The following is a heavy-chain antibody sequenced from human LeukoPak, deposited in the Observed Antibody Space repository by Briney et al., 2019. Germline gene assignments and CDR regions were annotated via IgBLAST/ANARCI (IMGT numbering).Heavy chain of an antibody. CDR1: GFTFSDYY. J-gene: IGHJ4*02. CDR2: LSSSSGFT. V-gene: IGHV3-11*05. D-gene: IGHD1-14*01. CDR3: ARGTPPGD. Sequence: PGGSLRLSCAASGFTFSDYYMTWIRRAPGKGLEWVSYLSSSSGFTKYADSVRGRFTISRDNAKNSLYLQINTLRGDDTAVYYCARGTPPGDWGQGTLVTVSP.